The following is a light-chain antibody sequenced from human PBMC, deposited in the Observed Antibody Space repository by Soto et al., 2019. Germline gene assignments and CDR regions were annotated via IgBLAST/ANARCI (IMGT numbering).Light chain of an antibody. CDR2: AES. Sequence: DIQLTQSPSFLSASVGDRVTITCRASQGIAGSLAWYQQKPGKPPKLLIYAESTLQSGVPSRFSGSGSGTEFTLTISSLQPEDFATYYCQQLNSLLTFGGGTKVDI. J-gene: IGKJ4*01. V-gene: IGKV1-9*01. CDR3: QQLNSLLT. CDR1: QGIAGS.